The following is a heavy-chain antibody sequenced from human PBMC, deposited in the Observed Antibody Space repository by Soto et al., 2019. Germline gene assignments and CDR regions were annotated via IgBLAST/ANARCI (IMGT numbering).Heavy chain of an antibody. CDR1: GGSISSYY. J-gene: IGHJ4*02. D-gene: IGHD3-9*01. CDR3: ARRYYDILTGYRFDY. Sequence: SETLSLTCTVSGGSISSYYWSWIRQPPGKGLEWIGYIYYSGSTNYNPSHKSRDTISVDTSKNQFSLKMSSVTAADTAVYYFARRYYDILTGYRFDYWGRGTLVTVSS. V-gene: IGHV4-59*08. CDR2: IYYSGST.